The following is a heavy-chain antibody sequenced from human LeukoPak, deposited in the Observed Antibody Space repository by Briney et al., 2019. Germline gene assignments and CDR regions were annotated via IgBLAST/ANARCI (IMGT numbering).Heavy chain of an antibody. CDR2: IYYSGST. Sequence: SETLSLTCTVSGGSISGSYWSWIRQPPGKGLEYIGYIYYSGSTNYNPSLGSRVTMSVDTSKNQFSLKMSSVTAADTAVYYCARDKYSGQLVFDYWGQGSLVVVSS. CDR3: ARDKYSGQLVFDY. CDR1: GGSISGSY. J-gene: IGHJ4*02. V-gene: IGHV4-59*01. D-gene: IGHD6-6*01.